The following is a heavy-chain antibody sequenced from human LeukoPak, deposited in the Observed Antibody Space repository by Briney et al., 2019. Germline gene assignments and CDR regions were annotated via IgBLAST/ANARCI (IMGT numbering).Heavy chain of an antibody. CDR2: IHYSGSP. D-gene: IGHD3-10*01. V-gene: IGHV4-59*11. CDR3: ARDKFGEDYMDV. J-gene: IGHJ6*03. CDR1: GGSLSGLY. Sequence: RPSETLSLTCTVSGGSLSGLYWSWIRQPPRKKLAWLGYIHYSGSPNYNPSLKSRVTMSVDTSKNQCSLRLSSVTAADTAEYFCARDKFGEDYMDVWGKGTTVTVSS.